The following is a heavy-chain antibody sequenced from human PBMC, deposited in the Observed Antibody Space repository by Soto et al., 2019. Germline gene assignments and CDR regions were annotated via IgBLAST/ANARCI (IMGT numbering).Heavy chain of an antibody. CDR3: TPLTSG. Sequence: QVQLVESGGGVVQPGRSLRLSCAASGFTFSSYGMHWVRQAPGKGLEWVAVISYDGSNKYYADSVKGRFTISRDNSKNTLYLQMNSLRAEDTAVYYCTPLTSGCGQGTLVTVSS. V-gene: IGHV3-30*03. D-gene: IGHD6-19*01. CDR2: ISYDGSNK. CDR1: GFTFSSYG. J-gene: IGHJ4*02.